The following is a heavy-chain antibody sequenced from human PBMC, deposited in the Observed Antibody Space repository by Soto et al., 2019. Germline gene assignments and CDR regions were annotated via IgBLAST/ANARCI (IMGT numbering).Heavy chain of an antibody. Sequence: QIQLVQSGAEVKKPGASVRVSCKASGYTFTTYGITWVRQAPGQGLEWMGWISAYDGSTNYAQKLQGRVSMTTDSSTSTAYMDLRSLRSDDTAVYYCARDPASAYSSSSFDYWVQGTLVTVSS. V-gene: IGHV1-18*04. J-gene: IGHJ4*02. CDR1: GYTFTTYG. CDR3: ARDPASAYSSSSFDY. CDR2: ISAYDGST. D-gene: IGHD6-6*01.